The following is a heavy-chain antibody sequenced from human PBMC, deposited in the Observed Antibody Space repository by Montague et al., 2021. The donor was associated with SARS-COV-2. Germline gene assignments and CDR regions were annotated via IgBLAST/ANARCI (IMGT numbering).Heavy chain of an antibody. CDR3: ARETMTGDAFDI. V-gene: IGHV4-59*02. D-gene: IGHD1-14*01. J-gene: IGHJ3*02. CDR1: GTSVSGSD. CDR2: FYSVGST. Sequence: SETLSLTCTVSGTSVSGSDWGWIRQSPGKGLEWIGYFYSVGSTDYNPSLKSRVTISRDTSKNQFSLKVRSVTAAATAVYYCARETMTGDAFDIWGQGTMVTVSS.